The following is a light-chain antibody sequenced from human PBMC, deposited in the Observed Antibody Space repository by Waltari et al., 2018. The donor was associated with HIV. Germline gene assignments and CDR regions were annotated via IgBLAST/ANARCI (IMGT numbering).Light chain of an antibody. CDR3: TAWDSGLGAWV. V-gene: IGLV10-54*01. J-gene: IGLJ3*02. CDR2: RDN. Sequence: QAGLPQPPSVSKGLRQTATLTCTGNSNNVGNQGAAWLQQHQGHPPKLLSYRDNNRPSGISERLSASRSVNTASLTITGLQPEDEADYYCTAWDSGLGAWVFGGGTKLTVL. CDR1: SNNVGNQG.